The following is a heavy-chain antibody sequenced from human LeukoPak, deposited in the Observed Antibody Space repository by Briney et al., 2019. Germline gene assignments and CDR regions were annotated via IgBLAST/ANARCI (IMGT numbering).Heavy chain of an antibody. D-gene: IGHD6-6*01. Sequence: SETLSLTCAVYGGSFSGFYWNWIRQPPGKGLEWIGEMNHSGRSNYNPSLKSRVTISVDTSKKQYSLKLSSVSAADTAVYYCARASAYSSSSGVNCWGQGTLVTVSS. CDR1: GGSFSGFY. V-gene: IGHV4-34*01. J-gene: IGHJ4*02. CDR2: MNHSGRS. CDR3: ARASAYSSSSGVNC.